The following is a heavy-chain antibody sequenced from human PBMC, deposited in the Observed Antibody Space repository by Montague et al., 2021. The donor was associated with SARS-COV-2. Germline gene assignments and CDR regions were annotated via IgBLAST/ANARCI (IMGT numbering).Heavy chain of an antibody. Sequence: SETLSLTCTVSNGSINSYYWSWVRQPPGKRLEWIGHIYYRGSTNYNPSLESRVTMSIDTSKNQFSFKLRSVTAADTAVYFCAREGLHNWFYPWGQGTLVIVSS. CDR2: IYYRGST. J-gene: IGHJ5*02. V-gene: IGHV4-59*01. CDR1: NGSINSYY. CDR3: AREGLHNWFYP.